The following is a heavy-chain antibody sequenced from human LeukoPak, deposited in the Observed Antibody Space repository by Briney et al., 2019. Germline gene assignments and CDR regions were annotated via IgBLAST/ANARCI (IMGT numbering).Heavy chain of an antibody. J-gene: IGHJ4*02. CDR1: GYSFTNYW. Sequence: GESLKISCKDSGYSFTNYWIGWVRQMPGKGLEWMGIIHSADSNTKYSPSFQGQVTISADKSISAAYLQWSGLKASDTAMYYCAGARHGDYRWDYWGQGTLVTVSS. CDR2: IHSADSNT. CDR3: AGARHGDYRWDY. V-gene: IGHV5-51*01. D-gene: IGHD4-17*01.